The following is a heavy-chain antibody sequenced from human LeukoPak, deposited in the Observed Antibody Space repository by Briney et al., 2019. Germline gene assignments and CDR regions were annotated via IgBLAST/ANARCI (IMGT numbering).Heavy chain of an antibody. CDR2: INHSGST. Sequence: SETLSLTCAVYGGSFSGYYWSWIRQPPGKGLEWIGEINHSGSTNYNPSLKSRVTISVDTSKNQFSLKLSSVTAADTAVYYCARGRGYSYGYGMDVWGQGTTVTVSS. V-gene: IGHV4-34*01. CDR3: ARGRGYSYGYGMDV. CDR1: GGSFSGYY. J-gene: IGHJ6*02. D-gene: IGHD5-18*01.